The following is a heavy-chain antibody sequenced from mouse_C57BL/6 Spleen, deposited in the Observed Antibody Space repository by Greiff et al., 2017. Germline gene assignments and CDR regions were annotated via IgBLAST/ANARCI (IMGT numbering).Heavy chain of an antibody. CDR3: VRGTPFAY. CDR1: GYTFTDYY. CDR2: INPNNGGT. D-gene: IGHD2-14*01. Sequence: EVQLQQSGPELVKPGASVKISCKASGYTFTDYYMNWVKQSHGKSLEWIGDINPNNGGTSYNQKFKGKATLTVDKSSSTAYMELRSLTSEDSAVYYCVRGTPFAYWGQGTLVTVSA. J-gene: IGHJ3*01. V-gene: IGHV1-26*01.